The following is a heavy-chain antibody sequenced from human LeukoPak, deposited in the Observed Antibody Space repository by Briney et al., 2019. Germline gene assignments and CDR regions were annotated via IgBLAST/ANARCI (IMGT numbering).Heavy chain of an antibody. D-gene: IGHD3-10*01. J-gene: IGHJ4*02. V-gene: IGHV4-30-4*01. CDR1: GGSISSGDYY. CDR3: ARERIDYGSGSYYPGDY. CDR2: IYYSGST. Sequence: PSETLSLTCTVSGGSISSGDYYWSWIRQPPGKGLEWIGYIYYSGSTYYNPSLKSRVTISVDTSKNQFSLKLSSVTAADTAVYYYARERIDYGSGSYYPGDYWGQGTLVTVSS.